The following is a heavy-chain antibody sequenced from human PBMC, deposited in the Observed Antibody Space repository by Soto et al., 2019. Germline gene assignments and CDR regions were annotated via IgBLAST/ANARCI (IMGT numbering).Heavy chain of an antibody. J-gene: IGHJ5*02. CDR3: ARGSRLFSSGWSRMFDP. D-gene: IGHD6-19*01. V-gene: IGHV4-34*01. CDR2: INHSGST. Sequence: SETLSLTCAVYGGSFSGYYWSWIRQPPGKGLEWIGEINHSGSTNYNPSLKSRVTISVDTSKNQFSLKLSSVTAADTAVYYCARGSRLFSSGWSRMFDPWGQGTLVTVSS. CDR1: GGSFSGYY.